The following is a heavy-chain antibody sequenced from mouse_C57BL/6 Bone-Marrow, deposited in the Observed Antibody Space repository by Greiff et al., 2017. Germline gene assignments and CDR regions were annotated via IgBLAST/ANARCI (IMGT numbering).Heavy chain of an antibody. CDR3: ARRAGISYWFAY. Sequence: QVQLKQPGAELVMPGASVKLSCKASGYTFTSYWMHWVKQRPGQGLEWIGEIDPSDSYTNYNQKFKGKSTLTVDKSSSAAYMQLSSLTSEDSAVYYCARRAGISYWFAYWGQATLVTVSA. D-gene: IGHD1-1*01. CDR2: IDPSDSYT. V-gene: IGHV1-69*01. J-gene: IGHJ3*01. CDR1: GYTFTSYW.